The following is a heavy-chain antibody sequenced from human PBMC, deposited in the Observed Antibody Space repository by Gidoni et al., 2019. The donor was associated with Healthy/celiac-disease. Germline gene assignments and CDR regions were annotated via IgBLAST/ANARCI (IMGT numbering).Heavy chain of an antibody. J-gene: IGHJ4*02. Sequence: QLQLQESGPGLVKLSETLSLTCTVSGGSIRSSSYYWGWIRQPPGKGLEWIGSIYYSGSTYYNPSLKSRVTISVDTSKNQFSLKLSSVTAADTAVYYCARVTTVTRMYGDYWGQGTLVTVSS. CDR3: ARVTTVTRMYGDY. D-gene: IGHD4-17*01. CDR2: IYYSGST. CDR1: GGSIRSSSYY. V-gene: IGHV4-39*07.